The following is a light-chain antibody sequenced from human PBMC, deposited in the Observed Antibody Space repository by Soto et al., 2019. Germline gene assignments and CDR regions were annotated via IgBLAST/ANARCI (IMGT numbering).Light chain of an antibody. V-gene: IGKV3-11*01. Sequence: EIVLTQSPATLSLSPGERATLSCRASQSLSGQLAWYQQKPGQAPRLLIYDASNRATGIPARFSGSGSATDFTLTISSLEPEDFAVYFCQQRCDWPLTFGGGTKVEI. CDR1: QSLSGQ. J-gene: IGKJ4*01. CDR3: QQRCDWPLT. CDR2: DAS.